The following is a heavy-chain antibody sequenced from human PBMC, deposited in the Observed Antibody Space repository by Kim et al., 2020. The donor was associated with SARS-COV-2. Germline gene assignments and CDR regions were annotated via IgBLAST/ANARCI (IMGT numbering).Heavy chain of an antibody. D-gene: IGHD3-9*01. CDR1: GFTFTSSA. V-gene: IGHV1-58*01. CDR2: IVVGSGNT. J-gene: IGHJ2*01. CDR3: AADPYHYDILTGSHWYFDL. Sequence: SVKVSCKASGFTFTSSAVQWVRQARGQRLEWIGWIVVGSGNTNYAQKFQERVTITRDMSTSTAYMELSSLRSEDTAVYYCAADPYHYDILTGSHWYFDLWGRGTLVTVSS.